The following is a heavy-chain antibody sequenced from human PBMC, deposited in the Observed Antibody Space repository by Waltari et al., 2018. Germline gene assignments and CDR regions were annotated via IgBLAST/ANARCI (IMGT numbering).Heavy chain of an antibody. V-gene: IGHV3-21*01. Sequence: EVQLVESGGGLVRPGGSLRLSCAASGFTFSSDTMNWARQVPGKGPEWISFITSDGTHTTYADSVRGRFTISRDNAKNSLFLQINSLRADDTAVYYCARDRRPTLILGSGAFDIWGQGIKVNVSS. D-gene: IGHD3-22*01. CDR1: GFTFSSDT. CDR2: ITSDGTHT. CDR3: ARDRRPTLILGSGAFDI. J-gene: IGHJ3*02.